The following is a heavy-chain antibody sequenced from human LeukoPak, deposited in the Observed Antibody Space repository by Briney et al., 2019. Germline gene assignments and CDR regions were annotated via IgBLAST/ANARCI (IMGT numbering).Heavy chain of an antibody. CDR3: ARVRKLRTRGVMDPLDY. Sequence: PGGSLRLSCAASGFTFNYYWLTWVRQAPGKGLEWVANIQQDGSEKYYVDSVKCRFIISRDNAKNSLYLQMNSLRAEDTAVYYCARVRKLRTRGVMDPLDYWGQGTLVTVSS. D-gene: IGHD3-10*01. J-gene: IGHJ4*02. CDR2: IQQDGSEK. V-gene: IGHV3-7*01. CDR1: GFTFNYYW.